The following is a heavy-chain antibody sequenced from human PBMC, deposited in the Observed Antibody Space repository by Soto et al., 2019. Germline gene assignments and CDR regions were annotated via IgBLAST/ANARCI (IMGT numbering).Heavy chain of an antibody. Sequence: PGESLKISCTTSGYSFTTYWINWVRQMPGKGLEWMGKIDPGGSDTTYSPSFQGHVTISLDKSITAAYLQWSSLKASDTAMYYCARVGHDYSNSGMDVWGQGTKVTVSS. V-gene: IGHV5-10-1*01. J-gene: IGHJ6*02. CDR3: ARVGHDYSNSGMDV. CDR2: IDPGGSDT. D-gene: IGHD4-4*01. CDR1: GYSFTTYW.